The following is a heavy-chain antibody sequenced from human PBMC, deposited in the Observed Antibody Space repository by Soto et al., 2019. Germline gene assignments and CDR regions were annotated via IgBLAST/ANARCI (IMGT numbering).Heavy chain of an antibody. J-gene: IGHJ4*02. Sequence: GGSLRLSCAASGFTFRSYSINWVRQAPGKGLEWVSSISGSSSFIYYADSVKGRFSISRDNAKNSLYLQMNSLRAEDTAVYYCARDWSSSDWFPHIDYWGQGTLVTVSS. CDR2: ISGSSSFI. CDR1: GFTFRSYS. CDR3: ARDWSSSDWFPHIDY. D-gene: IGHD6-19*01. V-gene: IGHV3-21*06.